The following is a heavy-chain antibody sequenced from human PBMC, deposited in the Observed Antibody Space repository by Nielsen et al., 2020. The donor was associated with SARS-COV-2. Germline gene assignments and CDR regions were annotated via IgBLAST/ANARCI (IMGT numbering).Heavy chain of an antibody. CDR2: ISSSSSYT. CDR3: ARGVGGGNSGADY. D-gene: IGHD4-23*01. CDR1: GFTFSDYY. J-gene: IGHJ4*02. Sequence: GGSLRLSCAASGFTFSDYYMSWIRQAPGKGLEWVSYISSSSSYTNYVDSVKGRFTISRHNSKNTLYLQMNSLRAEDTAVYYCARGVGGGNSGADYWGQGTLVTVSS. V-gene: IGHV3-11*05.